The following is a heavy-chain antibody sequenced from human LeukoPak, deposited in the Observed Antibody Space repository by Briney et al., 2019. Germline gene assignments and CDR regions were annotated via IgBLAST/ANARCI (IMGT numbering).Heavy chain of an antibody. CDR2: IRYDGSNK. CDR1: GFTFSSYA. V-gene: IGHV3-30*02. D-gene: IGHD3-3*01. J-gene: IGHJ4*02. Sequence: GGSLRLSCAASGFTFSSYAMHWVRQAPGKGLEWVAFIRYDGSNKYYADSVKGRFTISRDNSKNTLYLQMNSLRAEDTAVYYCAKELRPKGGRFLEWLLSYWGQGTLVTVSS. CDR3: AKELRPKGGRFLEWLLSY.